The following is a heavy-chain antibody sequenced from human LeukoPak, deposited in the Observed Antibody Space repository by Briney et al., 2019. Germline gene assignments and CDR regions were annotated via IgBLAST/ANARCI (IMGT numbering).Heavy chain of an antibody. D-gene: IGHD6-19*01. J-gene: IGHJ6*02. CDR2: ISSSSSYI. CDR1: GFTFSSYS. V-gene: IGHV3-21*01. CDR3: ARDAKAVAGTEDYYYYGMDV. Sequence: PGGSLRLSCAASGFTFSSYSMNWVRQAPGKGLEWVSSISSSSSYIYYADSVKGRFTISRDNAKNSLYLQMNSLRAEDTAVYYCARDAKAVAGTEDYYYYGMDVWGQGTTVTVSS.